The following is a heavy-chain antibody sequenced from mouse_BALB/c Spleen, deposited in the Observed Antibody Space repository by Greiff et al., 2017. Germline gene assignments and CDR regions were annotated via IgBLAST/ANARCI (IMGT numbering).Heavy chain of an antibody. V-gene: IGHV14-3*02. CDR2: IDPANGNT. CDR3: ASYGSSYEDYFDY. Sequence: EVQLHQSGAELVKPGASVKLSCTASGFNIKDSYMHWVKQRPEQGLEWIGRIDPANGNTKYDPKFQGKATITADTSSNTAYLQLSSLTSEDTAVYYCASYGSSYEDYFDYWGQGTTLTVSS. CDR1: GFNIKDSY. J-gene: IGHJ2*01. D-gene: IGHD1-1*01.